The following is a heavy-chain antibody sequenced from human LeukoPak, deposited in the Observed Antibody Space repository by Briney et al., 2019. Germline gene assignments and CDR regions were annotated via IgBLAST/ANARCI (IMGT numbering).Heavy chain of an antibody. D-gene: IGHD5-24*01. CDR2: ISWDGGST. J-gene: IGHJ4*02. CDR3: VTGMATIKEGFDY. CDR1: GFTFDDYT. V-gene: IGHV3-43*01. Sequence: GGSLRLSCAASGFTFDDYTMHWVRQAPGKGLGWVSLISWDGGSTYYADSVKGRFTISRDNSKNSLYLQMNSLRTEDTALYYCVTGMATIKEGFDYWGQGTLVTVSS.